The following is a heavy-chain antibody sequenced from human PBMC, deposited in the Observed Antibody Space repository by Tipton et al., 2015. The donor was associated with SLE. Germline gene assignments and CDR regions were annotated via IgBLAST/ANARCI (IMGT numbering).Heavy chain of an antibody. D-gene: IGHD3-10*01. CDR1: GGSIRSSNW. V-gene: IGHV4-61*02. CDR3: ARDRRGWYFDL. Sequence: TLSLTCAVSGGSIRSSNWWSWIRQPAGKGLEWIGRIYTSGSTNYNPSLKSRVTISVDTSKNQFSLKLSSVTAADTAVYYCARDRRGWYFDLWGRGTLVTVSS. CDR2: IYTSGST. J-gene: IGHJ2*01.